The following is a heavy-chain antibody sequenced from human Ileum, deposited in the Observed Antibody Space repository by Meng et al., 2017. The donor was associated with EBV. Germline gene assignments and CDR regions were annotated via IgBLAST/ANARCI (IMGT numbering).Heavy chain of an antibody. CDR2: IINRIIT. CDR1: GRSLRCIY. D-gene: IGHD3-22*01. Sequence: QVLLRKVGVGHVRPSATLCLTLAVYGRSLRCIYWSWLLQASRQGLEWIREIINRIITNCNFSLKSRVHILVDTSKNQLSLKMNSGTAADTAVYSCARFYDSSGYIELNNFDHWGQGTLVTVSS. J-gene: IGHJ4*02. V-gene: IGHV4-34*12. CDR3: ARFYDSSGYIELNNFDH.